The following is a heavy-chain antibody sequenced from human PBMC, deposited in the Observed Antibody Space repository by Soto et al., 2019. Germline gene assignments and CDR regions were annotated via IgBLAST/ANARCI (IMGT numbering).Heavy chain of an antibody. CDR3: VGNPH. J-gene: IGHJ4*02. Sequence: EVQLVESGGGLVQPGGSLRLSCAASGLSISSFWINWVRQAPGKGPEWVANINLDGSVESYEDSVRGRFIISRDNAKKSVYMQMNSLRAEDTAVYYCVGNPHWGQGTLVTVSS. V-gene: IGHV3-7*01. CDR1: GLSISSFW. CDR2: INLDGSVE.